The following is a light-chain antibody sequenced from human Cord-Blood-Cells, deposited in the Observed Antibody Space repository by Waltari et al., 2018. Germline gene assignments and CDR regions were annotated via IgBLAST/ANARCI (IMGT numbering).Light chain of an antibody. CDR1: SSDVGSSNL. CDR2: EGS. CDR3: CSYAGSSTWV. Sequence: GQSITISCTGTSSDVGSSNLLSWYQQHPGKAPKLMMYEGSKRPSGVSNRFSGSKSGNTASLTISGLQAEDEADYYCCSYAGSSTWVFGGGTKLTVL. V-gene: IGLV2-23*01. J-gene: IGLJ3*02.